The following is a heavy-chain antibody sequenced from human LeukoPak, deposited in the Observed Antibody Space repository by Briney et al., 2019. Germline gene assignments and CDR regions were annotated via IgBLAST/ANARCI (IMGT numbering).Heavy chain of an antibody. V-gene: IGHV5-51*01. D-gene: IGHD6-13*01. CDR2: IDPHDSDT. CDR3: VRVLSSSWFDFDY. J-gene: IGHJ4*02. CDR1: GYNFPSYW. Sequence: GESLKISCKGSGYNFPSYWIGWVRQMPGKGLEWMGDIDPHDSDTRYSPSFRGLVTISADKSTTTAYLQWTSLKASDTAMYYCVRVLSSSWFDFDYWGQGTLVTVSS.